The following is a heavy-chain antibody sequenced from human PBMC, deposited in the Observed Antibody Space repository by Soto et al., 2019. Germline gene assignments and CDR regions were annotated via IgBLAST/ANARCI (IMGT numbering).Heavy chain of an antibody. CDR1: GFTVSSNY. V-gene: IGHV3-53*01. D-gene: IGHD6-6*01. CDR2: IYSGGST. J-gene: IGHJ6*02. CDR3: ARVGKYSPYYYYGMDV. Sequence: LRLSCAASGFTVSSNYMSWVRQAPGKGLEWVSVIYSGGSTYYADSVKGRFTISRDNSKNTLYLQMNSLRAEDTAVYYCARVGKYSPYYYYGMDVWGQGTTVTVSS.